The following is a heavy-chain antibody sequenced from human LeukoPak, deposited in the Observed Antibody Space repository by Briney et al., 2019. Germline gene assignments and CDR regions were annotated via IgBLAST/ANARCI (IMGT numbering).Heavy chain of an antibody. V-gene: IGHV1-46*01. CDR1: GYTFTSYY. J-gene: IGHJ4*03. D-gene: IGHD3-22*01. CDR2: INPSGGST. CDR3: ATLDDTYYYDSSGYSYFDY. Sequence: ASVNVSCKASGYTFTSYYMHWVRQAPGQGLEWMGIINPSGGSTSYAQKFQGRVTMTRDTSTSTVYMDLSSLRSEDTAVYYCATLDDTYYYDSSGYSYFDYWVQGTLVTVSS.